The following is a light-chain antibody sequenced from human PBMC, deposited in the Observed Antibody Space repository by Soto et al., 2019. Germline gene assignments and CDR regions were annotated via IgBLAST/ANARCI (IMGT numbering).Light chain of an antibody. J-gene: IGKJ1*01. CDR1: QSVSSNS. CDR3: QQYGDSPPT. CDR2: GTS. V-gene: IGKV3-20*01. Sequence: EIVLRQSPGTLSLSPGESATLSCRASQSVSSNSLAWYRRNPGQPPSLLIYGTSTRATDIPRRFSGSGSGTDFTLTITRLEPEDFAVYFCQQYGDSPPTFGQGTKVEVK.